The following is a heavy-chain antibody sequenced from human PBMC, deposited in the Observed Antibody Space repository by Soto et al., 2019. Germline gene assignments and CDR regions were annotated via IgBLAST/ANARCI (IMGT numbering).Heavy chain of an antibody. J-gene: IGHJ4*02. CDR2: ISESGGDT. Sequence: GGSLRLSCAASGFTFNTYAMSWVRQAPGKGLEWVSAISESGGDTFYADSVKGRFTISRDNSKNTLYLQMISLRAEDTAVYYCASPGVTTRDFWGQGTLVTVSS. D-gene: IGHD4-17*01. CDR1: GFTFNTYA. V-gene: IGHV3-23*01. CDR3: ASPGVTTRDF.